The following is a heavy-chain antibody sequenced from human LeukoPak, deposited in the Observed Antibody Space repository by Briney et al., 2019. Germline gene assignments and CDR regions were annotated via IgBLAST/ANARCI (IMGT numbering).Heavy chain of an antibody. D-gene: IGHD3-3*01. V-gene: IGHV4-4*07. CDR1: GGSITSYY. Sequence: SETLSLTCTVSGGSITSYYWSWIRQPAGKGLEWSGRIHTGGSTNYNPSLKGRVTMSVDTSKNQFSLKLTSVTATDTAMYYCASSFAVAGYYHGMDVWGQGTTVTVSS. J-gene: IGHJ6*02. CDR2: IHTGGST. CDR3: ASSFAVAGYYHGMDV.